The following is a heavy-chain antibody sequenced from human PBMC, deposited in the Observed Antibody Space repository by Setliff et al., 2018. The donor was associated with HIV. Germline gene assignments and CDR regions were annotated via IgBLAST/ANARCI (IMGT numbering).Heavy chain of an antibody. V-gene: IGHV4-39*07. CDR1: GGSISSSGYY. CDR2: IYYSGST. CDR3: ARTKYDPSDAFDI. Sequence: SETLSLTCTVSGGSISSSGYYWGWIRQPPGKGLEWIGNIYYSGSTYYNPSLKSRVTISEDTSKNQFSLKVSSVTAADTAVYYCARTKYDPSDAFDIWGPGTKVTVSS. J-gene: IGHJ3*02. D-gene: IGHD1-1*01.